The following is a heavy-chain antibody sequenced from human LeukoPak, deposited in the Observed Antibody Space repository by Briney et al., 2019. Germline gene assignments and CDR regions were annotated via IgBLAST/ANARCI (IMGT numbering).Heavy chain of an antibody. J-gene: IGHJ3*02. CDR2: INPNSGGT. D-gene: IGHD2-8*01. V-gene: IGHV1-2*02. CDR1: GYTFTGYY. Sequence: ASVKVSCTASGYTFTGYYTHWVRQAPGQGLEWMGWINPNSGGTNYAQKFQGRVTMTRDTSISTAYMELSRLRSDDTAVYYCARVFTDIVLMVYAMDGAFDIWGQGTMVTVSS. CDR3: ARVFTDIVLMVYAMDGAFDI.